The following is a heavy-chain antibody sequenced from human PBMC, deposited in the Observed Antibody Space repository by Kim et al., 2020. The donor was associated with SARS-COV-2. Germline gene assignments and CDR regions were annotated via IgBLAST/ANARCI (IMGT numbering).Heavy chain of an antibody. CDR2: IYYSGST. D-gene: IGHD3-22*01. CDR1: GGSISSSSYY. Sequence: SETLSLTCTVSGGSISSSSYYWGWIRQPPGKGLEWIGSIYYSGSTYYNPSLKSRVTISVDTSKNQFSLKLSSVTAADTAVYYCARLLPGRGLYYYDSSGYDPSDAFDIWGQGTMVTVSS. CDR3: ARLLPGRGLYYYDSSGYDPSDAFDI. J-gene: IGHJ3*02. V-gene: IGHV4-39*01.